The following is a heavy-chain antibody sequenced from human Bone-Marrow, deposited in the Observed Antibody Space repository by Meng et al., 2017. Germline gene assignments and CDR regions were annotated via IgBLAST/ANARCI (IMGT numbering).Heavy chain of an antibody. D-gene: IGHD3-10*01. CDR2: IIPILGIS. CDR1: GCTFSSYT. J-gene: IGHJ6*02. V-gene: IGHV1-69*02. CDR3: ARVYYGSGSYYYYYYGMDV. Sequence: SVKVSCKASGCTFSSYTISWVRQAPGQGLEWMGRIIPILGISNYAQKFQGRVTITADKSTSTAYMELSSLRSEDTAVYYCARVYYGSGSYYYYYYGMDVWGQGTTVTVSS.